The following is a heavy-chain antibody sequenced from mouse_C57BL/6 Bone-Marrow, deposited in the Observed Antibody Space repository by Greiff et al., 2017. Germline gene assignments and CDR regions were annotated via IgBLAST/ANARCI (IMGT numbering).Heavy chain of an antibody. CDR1: GYAFSSSW. V-gene: IGHV1-82*01. CDR3: ARHEGKTLYAMDY. J-gene: IGHJ4*01. CDR2: IYPGDGDT. Sequence: VKLQESGPEPVKPGASVKISCKASGYAFSSSWMNWVKQRPGKGLEWIGRIYPGDGDTNYNEKFKDKATLTADKSSSTVYMELSRLTSEDSAVYFCARHEGKTLYAMDYWGQGTSVTVSS.